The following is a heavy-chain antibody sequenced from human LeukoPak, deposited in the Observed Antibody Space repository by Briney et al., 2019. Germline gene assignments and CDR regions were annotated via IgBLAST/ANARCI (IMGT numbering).Heavy chain of an antibody. V-gene: IGHV3-23*01. CDR1: GFTFSSYA. CDR3: AEDWGRHLGELLSAVGY. Sequence: GGSLRLSCAASGFTFSSYAMSWVRQAPGKGLEWVSAISGSGGSTYYADSVKGRFTISRDNSKNTLYLQMNSLRAEDTAVYYCAEDWGRHLGELLSAVGYWGQGTLVTVSS. D-gene: IGHD3-10*01. CDR2: ISGSGGST. J-gene: IGHJ4*02.